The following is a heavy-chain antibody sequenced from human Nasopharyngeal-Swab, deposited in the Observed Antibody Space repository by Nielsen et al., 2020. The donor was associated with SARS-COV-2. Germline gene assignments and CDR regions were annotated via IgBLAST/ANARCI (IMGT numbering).Heavy chain of an antibody. CDR3: ARCITVIQGGPHYYYFGMDV. J-gene: IGHJ6*02. Sequence: WIRQPPGEGLEWIGYIYYSGSTYYNPSLRSRVTISVDTSENQFSLKLSSVTAADAAVYYCARCITVIQGGPHYYYFGMDVWGQGTTVTVSS. V-gene: IGHV4-59*01. CDR2: IYYSGST. D-gene: IGHD3-10*01.